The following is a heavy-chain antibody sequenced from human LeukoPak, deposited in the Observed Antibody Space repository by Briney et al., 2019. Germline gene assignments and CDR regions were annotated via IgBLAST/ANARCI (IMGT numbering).Heavy chain of an antibody. V-gene: IGHV3-11*04. Sequence: GGSLRLSCAASGFTFSDFYMSWVRRAPGKGLEWISYIGKNGNLVDYADSVKGRFTISRDNAKNSLYLQMNSLRAEDTAVYYCARDQWSGDYVFDAFDIWGQGTMATVSS. D-gene: IGHD4-17*01. CDR3: ARDQWSGDYVFDAFDI. J-gene: IGHJ3*02. CDR1: GFTFSDFY. CDR2: IGKNGNLV.